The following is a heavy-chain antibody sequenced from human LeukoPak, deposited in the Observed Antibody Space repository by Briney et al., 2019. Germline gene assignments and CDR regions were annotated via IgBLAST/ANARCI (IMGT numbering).Heavy chain of an antibody. J-gene: IGHJ4*02. CDR1: GFTFDDYA. CDR2: ISWNSGSI. D-gene: IGHD3-10*01. Sequence: GGSLRLSCAASGFTFDDYAMHWVRQAPGKGLEWVSGISWNSGSIGYADPVKGRFTISRDNAKNSLYLQMNSLRAEDTALYYCAKGGKTMVQGAVDYWGQGTLVTVSS. CDR3: AKGGKTMVQGAVDY. V-gene: IGHV3-9*01.